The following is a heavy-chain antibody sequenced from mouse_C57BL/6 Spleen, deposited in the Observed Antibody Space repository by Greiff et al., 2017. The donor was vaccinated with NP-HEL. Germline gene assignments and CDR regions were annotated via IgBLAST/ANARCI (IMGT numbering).Heavy chain of an antibody. V-gene: IGHV5-9-1*02. CDR2: ISSGGDYI. D-gene: IGHD1-1*01. Sequence: EVKVVESGEGLVKPGGSLKLSCAASGFTFSSYAMSWVRQTPEKRLEWVAYISSGGDYIYYADTVKGRFTISRDNARNTLYLQMSSLKSEDTAMYYCTRGGTTVEDAMDYWGQGTSVTVSS. CDR3: TRGGTTVEDAMDY. J-gene: IGHJ4*01. CDR1: GFTFSSYA.